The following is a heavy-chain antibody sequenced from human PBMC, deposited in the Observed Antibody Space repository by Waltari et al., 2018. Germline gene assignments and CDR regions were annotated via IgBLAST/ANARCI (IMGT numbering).Heavy chain of an antibody. D-gene: IGHD3-3*01. J-gene: IGHJ4*02. CDR1: GASLDNTTHY. CDR2: IYYTGTT. Sequence: QLQLQESGPQLVKPSETLSLTCTVSGASLDNTTHYWGWVRQPPGKGLEWIGSIYYTGTTYYNPSLKSRMTISADTSKTQVSRRLSSVTAADTAVYYCARHINFWSGYYFDSWGQGTLVTVSS. CDR3: ARHINFWSGYYFDS. V-gene: IGHV4-39*01.